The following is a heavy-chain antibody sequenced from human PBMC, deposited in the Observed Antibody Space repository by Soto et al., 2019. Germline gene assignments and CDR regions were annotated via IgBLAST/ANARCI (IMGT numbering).Heavy chain of an antibody. D-gene: IGHD2-15*01. CDR3: ARRYCSGGSCYSTHVSFDY. V-gene: IGHV4-34*01. CDR1: GGSFSGYY. Sequence: SETLSLTCAVYGGSFSGYYWSWIRQPPGKGLEWIGEINHSGSTNYNPSLKSRVTISVDTSKNQFSLKLSSVTAADTAVYYCARRYCSGGSCYSTHVSFDYWGQGTLVTVSS. J-gene: IGHJ4*02. CDR2: INHSGST.